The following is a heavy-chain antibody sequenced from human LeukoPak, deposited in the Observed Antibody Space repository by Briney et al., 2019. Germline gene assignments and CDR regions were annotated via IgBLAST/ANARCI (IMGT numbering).Heavy chain of an antibody. CDR1: GFTVSSYA. V-gene: IGHV3-30*01. J-gene: IGHJ3*02. CDR3: ARRGDGRGYYDAFDI. Sequence: PGGSLRLSCAASGFTVSSYAMHWVRQTPGKGLEWVAVISYDGSNNYYADSVKGRFTISRDNSKNTLYLQMNSLRAEDTAVYYCARRGDGRGYYDAFDIWGQGTMVTVSS. D-gene: IGHD3-22*01. CDR2: ISYDGSNN.